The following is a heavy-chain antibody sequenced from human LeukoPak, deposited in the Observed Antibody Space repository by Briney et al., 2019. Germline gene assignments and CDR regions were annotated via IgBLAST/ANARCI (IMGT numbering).Heavy chain of an antibody. V-gene: IGHV3-66*01. J-gene: IGHJ4*02. CDR2: IYSGGST. D-gene: IGHD3-22*01. Sequence: GGSLRLSCAASGFTVSSNYMSWVRQAPGKGLEWVSVIYSGGSTYYADSVKGRFTISRDNSKNTLYLQMNSLRAEDTAVYYCARADSSGPPYYFDYWGQGTLVTVSS. CDR3: ARADSSGPPYYFDY. CDR1: GFTVSSNY.